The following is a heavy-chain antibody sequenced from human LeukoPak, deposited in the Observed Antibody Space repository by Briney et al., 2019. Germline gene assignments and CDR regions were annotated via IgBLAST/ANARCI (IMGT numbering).Heavy chain of an antibody. CDR2: IYHSGST. V-gene: IGHV4-30-2*01. CDR3: ARAPTVTAHDAFDI. J-gene: IGHJ3*02. Sequence: PSETLSLTCTVSGGSIRSSYYYWGWIRQPPGKGLEWIGYIYHSGSTYYNPSLKSRVTISVDRSKNQFSLKLSSVTAADTAVYYCARAPTVTAHDAFDIWGQGTMVTVSS. CDR1: GGSIRSSYYY. D-gene: IGHD4-17*01.